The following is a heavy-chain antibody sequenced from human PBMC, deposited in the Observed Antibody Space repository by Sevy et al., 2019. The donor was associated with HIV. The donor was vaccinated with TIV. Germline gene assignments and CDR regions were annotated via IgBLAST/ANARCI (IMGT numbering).Heavy chain of an antibody. CDR3: ARTGPRIAAAGGDFDY. CDR1: GGSISSYY. D-gene: IGHD6-13*01. Sequence: SETLSLTCTVSGGSISSYYWSWIRQPPGKGLEWIGYIYYSGSTNYNPSLKSRVTISVDTSKNQFSLKLSSVTAADTAVYYCARTGPRIAAAGGDFDYWGQGTLVTVSS. CDR2: IYYSGST. J-gene: IGHJ4*02. V-gene: IGHV4-59*01.